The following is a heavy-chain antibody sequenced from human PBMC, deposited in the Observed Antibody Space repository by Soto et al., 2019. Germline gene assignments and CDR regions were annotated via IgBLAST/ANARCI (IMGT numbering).Heavy chain of an antibody. D-gene: IGHD2-15*01. Sequence: GGSLRLSCAASGFTFSGSAMHWVRQASGKGLEWVGRIRSKANSYATAYAASVKGRFTISRDDSKNTAYLQMNSLKTEDTAVYYCTRRIGYCSGGSCLVPNDAFDIWGQGTMVTVSS. CDR3: TRRIGYCSGGSCLVPNDAFDI. J-gene: IGHJ3*02. V-gene: IGHV3-73*01. CDR1: GFTFSGSA. CDR2: IRSKANSYAT.